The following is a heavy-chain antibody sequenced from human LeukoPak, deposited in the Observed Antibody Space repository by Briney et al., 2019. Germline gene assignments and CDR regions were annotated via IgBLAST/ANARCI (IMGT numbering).Heavy chain of an antibody. CDR3: ARFGDSSGYLDY. Sequence: GGSLRLSCAASGFTFSSYSMNWVRQAPGKGLEWVSSISSSSSYIYYADSVKGRFTISRDNAKNSLYLQMNSLRAEDTAVYYCARFGDSSGYLDYWGQGTLVTVSS. CDR2: ISSSSSYI. J-gene: IGHJ4*02. D-gene: IGHD3-22*01. V-gene: IGHV3-21*01. CDR1: GFTFSSYS.